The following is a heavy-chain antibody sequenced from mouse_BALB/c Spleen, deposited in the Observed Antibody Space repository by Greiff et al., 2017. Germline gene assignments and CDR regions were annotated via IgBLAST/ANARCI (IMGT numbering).Heavy chain of an antibody. CDR2: ISSGGSYT. Sequence: EVKLQESGGGLVKPGGSLKLSCAASGFTFSSYAMSWVRQTPEKRLEWVATISSGGSYTYYPDSVKGRFTISRDNAKNTLYLQMSSLRSEDTAMYYCARRNWDVYYFDYWGQGTTLTVSS. J-gene: IGHJ2*01. CDR1: GFTFSSYA. CDR3: ARRNWDVYYFDY. D-gene: IGHD4-1*01. V-gene: IGHV5-9-3*01.